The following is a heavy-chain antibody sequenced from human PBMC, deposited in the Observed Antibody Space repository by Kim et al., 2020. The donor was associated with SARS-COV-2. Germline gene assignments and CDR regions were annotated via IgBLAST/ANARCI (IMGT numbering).Heavy chain of an antibody. CDR1: GYSFSSYW. CDR3: ARHLSSNSGYDLYCFDY. CDR2: IYPGDSDT. V-gene: IGHV5-51*01. J-gene: IGHJ4*02. Sequence: GESLKISCKGSGYSFSSYWIDWVRQMPGKGLEWMGIIYPGDSDTRYSPSFQGQVTIAADKSISTAYLQWSSLKASDTAMYYCARHLSSNSGYDLYCFDYWGQGNLVTVSS. D-gene: IGHD5-12*01.